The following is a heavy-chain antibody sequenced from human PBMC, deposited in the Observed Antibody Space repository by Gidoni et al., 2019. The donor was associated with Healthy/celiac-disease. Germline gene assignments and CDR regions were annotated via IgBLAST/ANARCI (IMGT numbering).Heavy chain of an antibody. J-gene: IGHJ4*02. CDR2: IYWDDDK. D-gene: IGHD3-10*01. Sequence: QITLKESGPTLVKPTQTLTLTCTFSGFSLSTSGVGVGWIRQPPGKALEWLALIYWDDDKRYSPSLKSRLTITKDTSKNQVVLTMTNMDPVDTATYYCAHRFFSRRGLWFGEQGATRREYWGQGTLVTVSS. CDR1: GFSLSTSGVG. CDR3: AHRFFSRRGLWFGEQGATRREY. V-gene: IGHV2-5*02.